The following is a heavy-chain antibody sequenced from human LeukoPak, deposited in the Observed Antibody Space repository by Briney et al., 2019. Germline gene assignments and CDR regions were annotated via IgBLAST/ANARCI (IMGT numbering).Heavy chain of an antibody. CDR1: GFTFSNAW. CDR2: ISGSGDST. Sequence: PGGSLRLSCAASGFTFSNAWMSWVRQAPNKGLEWLSTISGSGDSTYYADSVKGRFTISRDNSKNTLFLQMNSLRAEDTAIYYCAKWQYYGSGDDYWGQGTLVTVSS. V-gene: IGHV3-23*01. D-gene: IGHD3-10*01. CDR3: AKWQYYGSGDDY. J-gene: IGHJ4*02.